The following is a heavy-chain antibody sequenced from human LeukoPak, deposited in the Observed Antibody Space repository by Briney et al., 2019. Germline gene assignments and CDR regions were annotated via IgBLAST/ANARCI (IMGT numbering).Heavy chain of an antibody. CDR2: IYPGDSDT. CDR1: GYSFTSYW. J-gene: IGHJ3*02. Sequence: GESLKISCKGSGYSFTSYWIGWVRQMPGKGLEWMGIIYPGDSDTRYSPSFEGQVTITADKSISTAYLQWSSLKASDTATYYCARRGAMSGPKGGVFDIWGQGTMVIVSS. CDR3: ARRGAMSGPKGGVFDI. D-gene: IGHD6-19*01. V-gene: IGHV5-51*01.